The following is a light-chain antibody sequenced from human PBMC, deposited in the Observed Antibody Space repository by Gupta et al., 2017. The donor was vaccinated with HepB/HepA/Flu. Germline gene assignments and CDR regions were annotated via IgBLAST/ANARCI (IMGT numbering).Light chain of an antibody. CDR2: DVT. Sequence: QSALTQPASMSGSPGQSITISCTGTSSDVGAYEYISWYQQYPDKDPKLIIYDVTNRPSGVSNRFSGSKSGNTASLTISGLQPDDEAYYHCSSYATTTSVVFGGGTKLTVL. CDR1: SSDVGAYEY. V-gene: IGLV2-14*03. CDR3: SSYATTTSVV. J-gene: IGLJ3*02.